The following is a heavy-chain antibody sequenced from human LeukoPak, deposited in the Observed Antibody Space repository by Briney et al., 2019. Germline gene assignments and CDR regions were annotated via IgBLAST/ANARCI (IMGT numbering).Heavy chain of an antibody. J-gene: IGHJ1*01. D-gene: IGHD3-10*01. CDR1: GGSFSGYY. CDR2: INYSGRT. Sequence: SETLSLTWAVYGGSFSGYYWSWIRQTPGKGLEWIGEINYSGRTNYNPSLKSRVTISVDTSKNQFSLKLSSVTAADTAVYYCASGPNRALIWGQGTLVTVSS. CDR3: ASGPNRALI. V-gene: IGHV4-34*01.